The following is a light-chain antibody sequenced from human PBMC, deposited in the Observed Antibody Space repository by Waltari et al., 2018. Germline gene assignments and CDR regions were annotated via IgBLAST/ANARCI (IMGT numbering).Light chain of an antibody. Sequence: DIQMTQSPSSLSASVGDRVTNTCQASQDISNYLNWYQQKPGKAPKLLIYDASNLETGVPSRFSGSGSWTDFTFTISSLQPEDIATYYCQQYDNLRIVTFGPGTKVDIK. CDR2: DAS. CDR1: QDISNY. CDR3: QQYDNLRIVT. V-gene: IGKV1-33*01. J-gene: IGKJ3*01.